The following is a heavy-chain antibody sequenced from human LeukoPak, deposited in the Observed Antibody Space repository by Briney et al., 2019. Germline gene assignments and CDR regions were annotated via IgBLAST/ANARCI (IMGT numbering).Heavy chain of an antibody. J-gene: IGHJ4*02. CDR1: GFTFSSYE. D-gene: IGHD3-9*01. CDR3: ARDILTGYHQIDY. CDR2: ISSSGNTK. V-gene: IGHV3-48*03. Sequence: GGSLRLSCAASGFTFSSYEMNWVRQAPGKGLEWVSYISSSGNTKYHADSVKGRFTISRDNAKNSLYLQVNSLRAEDAAVYYCARDILTGYHQIDYWGQGTLVTVSS.